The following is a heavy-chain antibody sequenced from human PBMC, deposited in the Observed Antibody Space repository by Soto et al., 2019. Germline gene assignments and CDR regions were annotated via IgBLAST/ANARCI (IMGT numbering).Heavy chain of an antibody. Sequence: GGSLRLSCAASGFTFSSYGMHWVRQAPGKGLEWVAVISYDGSNKYYADSVKGRFTISRDNSKNTLYLQMNSLRAEDTAVYYCAKDPGSYDFWSGHFVYWGQGTLVTVSS. CDR3: AKDPGSYDFWSGHFVY. V-gene: IGHV3-30*18. CDR2: ISYDGSNK. D-gene: IGHD3-3*01. CDR1: GFTFSSYG. J-gene: IGHJ4*02.